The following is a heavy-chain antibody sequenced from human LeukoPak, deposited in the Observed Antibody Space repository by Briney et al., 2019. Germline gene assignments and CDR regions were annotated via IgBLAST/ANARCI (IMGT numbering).Heavy chain of an antibody. Sequence: SETLSLTCTVSGGSISSYYWSWIRQPPGKGLEWIGYIYYSGSTNYNPSLKSRVTISVDTSKNQFSLKLISVTAADTAVYYCARLIGSSGWYTYKTDAFDIWGQGTMVTVSS. CDR1: GGSISSYY. J-gene: IGHJ3*02. V-gene: IGHV4-59*08. CDR3: ARLIGSSGWYTYKTDAFDI. CDR2: IYYSGST. D-gene: IGHD6-19*01.